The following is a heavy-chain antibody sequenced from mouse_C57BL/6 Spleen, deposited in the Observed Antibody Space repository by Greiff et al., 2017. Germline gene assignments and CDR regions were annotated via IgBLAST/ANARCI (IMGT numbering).Heavy chain of an antibody. Sequence: QVQLQQSGPELVKPGASVKISCKASGYAFSSSWMNWVKQRPGKGLEWIGRIYPGDGDTNYNGKFKGKATLTASKSSSTAYMQLSSLTSEDSAVYFCARNCYGSSDDAMDYWGQVTSVTVSS. CDR3: ARNCYGSSDDAMDY. J-gene: IGHJ4*01. V-gene: IGHV1-82*01. D-gene: IGHD1-1*01. CDR1: GYAFSSSW. CDR2: IYPGDGDT.